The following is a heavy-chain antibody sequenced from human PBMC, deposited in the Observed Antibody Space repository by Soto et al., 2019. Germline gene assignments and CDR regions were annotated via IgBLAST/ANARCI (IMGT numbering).Heavy chain of an antibody. J-gene: IGHJ4*02. CDR2: IYYSGST. Sequence: SETLSLTCTVSGGSISSYYWSWIRQPPGKGLEWIGYIYYSGSTNYNPSLKSRVTISVDTSKNQFSLKLSSVTAADTAVYYCARNDDYYAGFFDYWGQGTLVTVSS. V-gene: IGHV4-59*01. D-gene: IGHD4-17*01. CDR1: GGSISSYY. CDR3: ARNDDYYAGFFDY.